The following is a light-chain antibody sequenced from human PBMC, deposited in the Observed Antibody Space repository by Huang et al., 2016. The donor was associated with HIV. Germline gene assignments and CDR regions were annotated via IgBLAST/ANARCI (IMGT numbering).Light chain of an antibody. CDR1: QNITNNC. V-gene: IGKV3-20*01. Sequence: DIVLTQSPGTPSLSPRERAALSCRASQNITNNCLDWYQQSSGQTPRRRIYGASNRAMGIPDRFSGSGSGTDFTLIISRLEPQDSAVYYCQQYLSSPLTFGGGTNVEIK. CDR3: QQYLSSPLT. CDR2: GAS. J-gene: IGKJ4*01.